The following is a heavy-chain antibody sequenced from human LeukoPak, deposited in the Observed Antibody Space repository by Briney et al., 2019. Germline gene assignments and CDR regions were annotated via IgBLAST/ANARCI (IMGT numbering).Heavy chain of an antibody. CDR2: INHSEST. CDR3: ARAGRYSSGSYSDY. J-gene: IGHJ4*02. D-gene: IGHD6-19*01. Sequence: PETLSLTCAVYGGSFSGYYRSWVRQPPGKGLEWIGEINHSESTNYNPSLKSRITISVDTSKNQFCLKLSSVTAADTAVYYRARAGRYSSGSYSDYWGQGTLVTVSS. V-gene: IGHV4-34*01. CDR1: GGSFSGYY.